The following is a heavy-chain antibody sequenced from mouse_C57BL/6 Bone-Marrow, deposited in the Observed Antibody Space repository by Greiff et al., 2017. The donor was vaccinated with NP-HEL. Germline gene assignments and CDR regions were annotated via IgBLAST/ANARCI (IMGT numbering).Heavy chain of an antibody. J-gene: IGHJ3*01. CDR1: GYSFTGYF. D-gene: IGHD2-5*01. Sequence: VQLQQSGPELVKPGDSVKISCKASGYSFTGYFMNWVMQSHGKSLEWIGRINPYNGDTFYNQKFKGKATLTVDKSSSTAHMELRSLTSEDSAVYYCARSGYSNSFAYWGQGTLVTVSA. V-gene: IGHV1-20*01. CDR3: ARSGYSNSFAY. CDR2: INPYNGDT.